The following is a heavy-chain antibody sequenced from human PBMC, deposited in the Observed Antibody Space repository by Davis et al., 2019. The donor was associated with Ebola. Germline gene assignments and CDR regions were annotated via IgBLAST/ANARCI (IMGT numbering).Heavy chain of an antibody. J-gene: IGHJ4*02. V-gene: IGHV1-2*02. CDR2: INPNSGGT. Sequence: ASVKVSCKASGYTFPGYYIHWVRQAPGQGLEWMGWINPNSGGTDYTQKFQGRVTMTRDTSISTAYMDLSSLRAEDTAVYYCAKGLFYSDYWGQGTQVTVSS. CDR1: GYTFPGYY. D-gene: IGHD2-21*01. CDR3: AKGLFYSDY.